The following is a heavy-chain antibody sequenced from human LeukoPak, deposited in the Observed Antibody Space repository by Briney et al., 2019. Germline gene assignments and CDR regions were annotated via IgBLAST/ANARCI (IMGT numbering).Heavy chain of an antibody. CDR2: TIGSGGST. V-gene: IGHV3-23*01. Sequence: GGSLRLSCAASGFTFGSYAMSWVRQAAGRGLEWVAATIGSGGSTYYADSVKGRFTISRDNSKNTLYLQMNSLSAEDTAVYYCAKAAAAGQTYYSYGMDVWGQGTTVTVSS. CDR3: AKAAAAGQTYYSYGMDV. J-gene: IGHJ6*02. D-gene: IGHD6-13*01. CDR1: GFTFGSYA.